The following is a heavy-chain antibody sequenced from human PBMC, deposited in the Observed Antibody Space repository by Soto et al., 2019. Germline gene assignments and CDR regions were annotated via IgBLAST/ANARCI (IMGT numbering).Heavy chain of an antibody. CDR1: VYSFTSYW. D-gene: IGHD6-13*01. J-gene: IGHJ6*02. CDR3: ARRDASAGLYYYYGMDV. V-gene: IGHV5-51*01. Sequence: GESLKISCKGSVYSFTSYWIGWVRQMPGKGLECMGIIFPGDSDTRCSPSFQGQVTISADKSISTAYLQWSSLKASDTAMYYCARRDASAGLYYYYGMDVWGQGTTVTVSS. CDR2: IFPGDSDT.